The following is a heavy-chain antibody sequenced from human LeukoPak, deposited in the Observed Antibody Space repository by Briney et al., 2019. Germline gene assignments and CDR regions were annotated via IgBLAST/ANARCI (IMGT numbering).Heavy chain of an antibody. CDR2: MNPNSGNT. D-gene: IGHD3-22*01. CDR3: ARMHYYDSSGYYPNPGYYGIDV. Sequence: ASVKVSCKASGYTFTSYDINWVRQATGQGLEWMGWMNPNSGNTGYAQKFQGRVTMTRNTSISTAYMELSSLRSEDTAVYYCARMHYYDSSGYYPNPGYYGIDVWGQGTTVTVSS. J-gene: IGHJ6*02. CDR1: GYTFTSYD. V-gene: IGHV1-8*01.